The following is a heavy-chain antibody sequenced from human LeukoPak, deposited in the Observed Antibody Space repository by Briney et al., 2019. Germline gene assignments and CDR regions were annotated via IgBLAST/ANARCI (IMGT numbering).Heavy chain of an antibody. V-gene: IGHV3-23*01. CDR3: AKGTYSSSPRDY. Sequence: ETLSLTCAVYGGSFSGYYWSWVRQAPGKGLEWVSAISGSGGSTYYAGSVKGRFTISRDNSKNTLFPQMNSLRAEDTAVYYCAKGTYSSSPRDYWGQGTLVTVSS. CDR2: ISGSGGST. J-gene: IGHJ4*02. CDR1: GGSFSGYY. D-gene: IGHD6-6*01.